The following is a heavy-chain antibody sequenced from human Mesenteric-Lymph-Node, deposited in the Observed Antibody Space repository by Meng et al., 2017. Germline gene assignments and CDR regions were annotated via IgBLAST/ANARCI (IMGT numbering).Heavy chain of an antibody. CDR1: GFTFGDYA. D-gene: IGHD2-15*01. CDR2: IRSKAYGGTT. V-gene: IGHV3-49*04. Sequence: GESLKISCTASGFTFGDYAMSWVRQAPGKGLEWVGFIRSKAYGGTTEYAASVKGRFTISRDESKSIAYLQMNSLKTEDTAVYYCTRDPARYCSGGSCRDYWGQGTLVTVSS. J-gene: IGHJ4*02. CDR3: TRDPARYCSGGSCRDY.